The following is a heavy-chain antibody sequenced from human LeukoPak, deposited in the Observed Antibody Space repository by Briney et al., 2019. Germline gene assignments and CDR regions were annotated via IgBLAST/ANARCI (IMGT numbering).Heavy chain of an antibody. Sequence: GGSLRLSCAASGFTFSSYSMNWVRQAPGKGLEWVSYISSNSSTIYYADSVKGRFTISRDNAKNPLYLQMNSLRAEDTAVYYCARDLWYSSGWYDYWGQGTLVTVSS. CDR1: GFTFSSYS. V-gene: IGHV3-48*01. CDR2: ISSNSSTI. CDR3: ARDLWYSSGWYDY. D-gene: IGHD6-19*01. J-gene: IGHJ4*02.